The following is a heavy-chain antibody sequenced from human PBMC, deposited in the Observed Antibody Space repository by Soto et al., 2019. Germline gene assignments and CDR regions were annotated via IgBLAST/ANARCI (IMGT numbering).Heavy chain of an antibody. CDR1: GFTFTSSA. J-gene: IGHJ6*02. CDR3: AADLALWGGAYYSYGMDV. CDR2: IVVGSGNT. Sequence: ASVKVSCKASGFTFTSSAMQWVRQARGQRLEWIGWIVVGSGNTNYAQKFQERVTITRDMSTSTAYMELSSLRSEDTAVYYCAADLALWGGAYYSYGMDVWGQGITVTVSS. D-gene: IGHD5-18*01. V-gene: IGHV1-58*02.